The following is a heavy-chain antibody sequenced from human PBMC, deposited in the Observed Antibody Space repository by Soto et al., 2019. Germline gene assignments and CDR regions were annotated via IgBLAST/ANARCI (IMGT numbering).Heavy chain of an antibody. D-gene: IGHD6-19*01. CDR1: GGTYSCYT. CDR3: AREGSGWYMGAFDI. J-gene: IGHJ3*02. V-gene: IGHV1-69*04. CDR2: IIPILGIA. Sequence: SVKVTCKASGGTYSCYTISWVRQAPGQGLEWMGRIIPILGIANYAQKFQGRVTITADKSTSTAYMELSSLRSEDTAVYYCAREGSGWYMGAFDIWGQGTMVTVSS.